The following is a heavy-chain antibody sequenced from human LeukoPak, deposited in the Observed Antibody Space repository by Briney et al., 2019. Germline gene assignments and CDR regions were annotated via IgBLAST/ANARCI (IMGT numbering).Heavy chain of an antibody. D-gene: IGHD3-16*01. V-gene: IGHV3-23*01. CDR2: IGGSGVST. J-gene: IGHJ6*02. CDR3: AKGGGLAHFYYYGMDV. CDR1: GFTFTKYA. Sequence: GGSLRLSCAASGFTFTKYALSWVRQAPGQGLDWVSAIGGSGVSTYYADSVKGPFSISRDNSKITLYLQMNSLRAEDTAVYYCAKGGGLAHFYYYGMDVWGQGTTVTVSS.